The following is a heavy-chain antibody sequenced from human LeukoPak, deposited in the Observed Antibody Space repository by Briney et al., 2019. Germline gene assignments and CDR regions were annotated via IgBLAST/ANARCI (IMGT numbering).Heavy chain of an antibody. Sequence: GGSLRLSCAASGFIVSSDHISWVRQTPGKGLEWVSVIYSGGSTFYADSVKGRFTISRDNSKNTVYLQMNSLRAEDTAVYYCASGGKYCTGGACYGDWGQGTLVTVSS. V-gene: IGHV3-53*01. J-gene: IGHJ4*02. CDR3: ASGGKYCTGGACYGD. D-gene: IGHD2-8*02. CDR2: IYSGGST. CDR1: GFIVSSDH.